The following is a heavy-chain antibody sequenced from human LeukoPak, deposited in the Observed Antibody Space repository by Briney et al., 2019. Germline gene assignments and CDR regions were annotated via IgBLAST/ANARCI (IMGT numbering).Heavy chain of an antibody. CDR3: AKEGCSGGSCLAYYFDY. J-gene: IGHJ4*02. CDR2: IGTLGDT. D-gene: IGHD2-15*01. V-gene: IGHV3-13*01. CDR1: GFTFSTAD. Sequence: GGSLRLSCGVSGFTFSTADMHWVRQATGKGLEWVSAIGTLGDTYYGDSVQGRFTISRDSSKNTLYLQMNSLRAEDTAVYYCAKEGCSGGSCLAYYFDYWGQGTLVTVSS.